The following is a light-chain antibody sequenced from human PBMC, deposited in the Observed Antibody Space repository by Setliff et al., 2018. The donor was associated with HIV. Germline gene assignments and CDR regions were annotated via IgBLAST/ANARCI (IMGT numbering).Light chain of an antibody. J-gene: IGLJ1*01. CDR3: AAWDGSLNGYV. Sequence: VLTQPPSASGTPGQRVTISCSGSSSNIGSNTVNWYQQLPGTAPKLLIYSNNQRPSGVPDRFSGSKSGTSASLAISGLQSEDEADYYCAAWDGSLNGYVFGTGAKVTVL. V-gene: IGLV1-44*01. CDR2: SNN. CDR1: SSNIGSNT.